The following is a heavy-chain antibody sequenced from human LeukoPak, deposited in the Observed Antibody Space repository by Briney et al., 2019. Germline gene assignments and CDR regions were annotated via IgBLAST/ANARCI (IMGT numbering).Heavy chain of an antibody. CDR3: ARDPFGRSSYYDSSGYSTP. J-gene: IGHJ5*02. Sequence: TSETLSLTCTVSGGSISSGGYYWSWIRQHPGKGLEWIGRIYTSGSTNYNPSLKSRVTMSVDTSKNQFPLKLSSVTAADTAVYYCARDPFGRSSYYDSSGYSTPWGQGTLVTVSS. D-gene: IGHD3-22*01. CDR1: GGSISSGGYY. V-gene: IGHV4-61*02. CDR2: IYTSGST.